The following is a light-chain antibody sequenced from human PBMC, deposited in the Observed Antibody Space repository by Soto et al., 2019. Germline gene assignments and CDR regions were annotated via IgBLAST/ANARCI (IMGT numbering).Light chain of an antibody. CDR1: QSVTSNY. J-gene: IGKJ2*01. Sequence: EIVLTQSPVTLSLSPGERATLSCRASQSVTSNYLAWYQLKPGQAPRLLIYGAFRRATGIPDRFSGSGCGTDFTLTISRLEPEDFAVYYCQQYGGTLYTFGQGTKLEIK. CDR2: GAF. V-gene: IGKV3-20*01. CDR3: QQYGGTLYT.